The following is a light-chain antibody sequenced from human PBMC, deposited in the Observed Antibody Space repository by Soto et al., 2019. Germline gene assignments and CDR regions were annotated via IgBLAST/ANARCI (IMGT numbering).Light chain of an antibody. Sequence: DIQMTQPPSSLSASVGVRVTITCRASQSISSYLNWYQQKPGKAPKLLIYAASSLQTGVPSRFSGSGSGTDFSLTISSLQPEDFSTYYCQQSYSTPRTFGQGTKVDIK. J-gene: IGKJ1*01. CDR1: QSISSY. CDR2: AAS. V-gene: IGKV1-39*01. CDR3: QQSYSTPRT.